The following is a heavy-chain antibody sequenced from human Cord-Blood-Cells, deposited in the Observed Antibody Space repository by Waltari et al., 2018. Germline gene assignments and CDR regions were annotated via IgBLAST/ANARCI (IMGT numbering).Heavy chain of an antibody. CDR3: ARGYCSSTSCYRDAFDI. CDR1: GGTFSSYA. J-gene: IGHJ3*02. V-gene: IGHV1-69*06. CDR2: IIPIFGTA. Sequence: QVQLVQSGAEVKKPGSSVKVSCKASGGTFSSYAISWVRQAPGQGLEWMGGIIPIFGTANYAQKFQGRVTITADKSTSTAYMELSSLRSEDTAVYYCARGYCSSTSCYRDAFDIWGQGTMVTVSS. D-gene: IGHD2-2*01.